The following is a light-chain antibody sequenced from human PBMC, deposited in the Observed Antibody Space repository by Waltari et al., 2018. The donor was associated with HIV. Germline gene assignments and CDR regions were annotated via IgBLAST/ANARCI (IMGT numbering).Light chain of an antibody. J-gene: IGKJ1*01. Sequence: DIVLTQSPGTLSLSPGERATLSCRASQSVRSTYLAWYQQKPGQAPRLLIDGASSRATGIPDRFSGSGSGTDFTLTISRLEPEDFAVYYCQQYGTSPRTFGQGTKVEI. CDR3: QQYGTSPRT. CDR1: QSVRSTY. CDR2: GAS. V-gene: IGKV3-20*01.